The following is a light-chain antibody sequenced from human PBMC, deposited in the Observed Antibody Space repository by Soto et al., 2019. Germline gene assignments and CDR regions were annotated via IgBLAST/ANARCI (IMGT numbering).Light chain of an antibody. CDR2: DAS. V-gene: IGKV1-5*01. J-gene: IGKJ1*01. Sequence: DIQMTQSPSTLSASVGYRVTITCLASQSISSWLAWYQQKPGKAPKLLIYDASSLESGVPSRFSGSGSGTEFTLTISSLQPDDFETYYCQQYNSYSWTFGQGTMVDIK. CDR3: QQYNSYSWT. CDR1: QSISSW.